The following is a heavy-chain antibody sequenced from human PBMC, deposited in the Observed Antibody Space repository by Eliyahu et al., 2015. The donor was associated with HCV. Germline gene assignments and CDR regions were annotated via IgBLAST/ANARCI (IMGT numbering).Heavy chain of an antibody. CDR3: ASLRVGATRYYYHGMNV. Sequence: QLLLQQSGPGLVKASETLSLTCSVSGVSIGSTSYYWGWVRQPPGKGLEWIGTVTYDGNTYYNPSLKSRVTVSSDTSKNRFSLRLNSVTSADRAVYYCASLRVGATRYYYHGMNVWGQGATVSVSS. V-gene: IGHV4-39*02. CDR1: GVSIGSTSYY. J-gene: IGHJ6*02. CDR2: VTYDGNT. D-gene: IGHD1-26*01.